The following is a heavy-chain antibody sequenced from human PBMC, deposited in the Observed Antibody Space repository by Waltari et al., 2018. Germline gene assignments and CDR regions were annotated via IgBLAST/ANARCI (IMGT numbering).Heavy chain of an antibody. V-gene: IGHV4-34*01. CDR1: GGSFSGYY. J-gene: IGHJ6*03. D-gene: IGHD2-2*01. CDR3: ARGRDVVVPAATRGLYYMDV. Sequence: QVQLQQWGAGLLKPSETLSLTCAVYGGSFSGYYWSWIRQPPGKGLEWIGEINHSGSTNYNPSLKSRVTISVDTSKNQFSLKLSSVTAADTAVYYCARGRDVVVPAATRGLYYMDVWGKGTTVTISS. CDR2: INHSGST.